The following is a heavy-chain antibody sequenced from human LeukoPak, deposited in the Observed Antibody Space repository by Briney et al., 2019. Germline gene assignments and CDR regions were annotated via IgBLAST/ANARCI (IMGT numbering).Heavy chain of an antibody. V-gene: IGHV4-4*02. CDR1: GGSISSSNW. CDR3: ARLITMVRGGGSDY. D-gene: IGHD3-10*01. Sequence: SETLSLTCAVSGGSISSSNWWSWVRQPPGKGLEWIGEINHSGSTNYNPSLKSRVTISVDTSKNQFSLKLSSVTAADTAVYYCARLITMVRGGGSDYWGQGTLVTVSS. J-gene: IGHJ4*02. CDR2: INHSGST.